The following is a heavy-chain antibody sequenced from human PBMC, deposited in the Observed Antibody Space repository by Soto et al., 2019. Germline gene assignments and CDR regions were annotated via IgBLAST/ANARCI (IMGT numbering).Heavy chain of an antibody. CDR2: IRSKANSYAT. D-gene: IGHD3-16*01. Sequence: PGGSLSLSCAASGFTFSGSAMHWVRQASGKGLEWVGRIRSKANSYATAYAASVKGRFTISRDDSKNTAYLQMNSLKTEDTAVYYCTRLWGSLGYWGQGTLVTVSS. V-gene: IGHV3-73*01. J-gene: IGHJ4*02. CDR1: GFTFSGSA. CDR3: TRLWGSLGY.